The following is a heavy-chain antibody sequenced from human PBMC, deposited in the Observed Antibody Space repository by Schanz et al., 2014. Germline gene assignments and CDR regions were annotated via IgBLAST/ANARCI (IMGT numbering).Heavy chain of an antibody. D-gene: IGHD3-16*01. CDR1: GFTVSTNY. CDR2: INSRNEV. Sequence: VQLVESGGGLIQPGGSLRLSCAVSGFTVSTNYMTWVRQAPGKGLEWVSVINSRNEVFSIDSVRGRFTIFRDNPKKSAYLQMNSLRADDTAVYYCSRGIVGGLDCWGQGTLVTVSS. V-gene: IGHV3-53*01. CDR3: SRGIVGGLDC. J-gene: IGHJ4*02.